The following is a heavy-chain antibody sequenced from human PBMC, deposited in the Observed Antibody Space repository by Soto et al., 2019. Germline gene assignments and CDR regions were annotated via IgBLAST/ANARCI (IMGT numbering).Heavy chain of an antibody. J-gene: IGHJ4*02. V-gene: IGHV1-69*02. CDR2: IIPILGIA. Sequence: QVRLMQSGAEVKKPGSSVKVSCKASGGTFSSYTISWVRQAPGQGLEWMGRIIPILGIANYAQKFQGRVTITADKSTSTAYMELSSLRSEDTAVYYCARYGSGSAYFDYWGQGTLVTVSS. CDR1: GGTFSSYT. CDR3: ARYGSGSAYFDY. D-gene: IGHD3-10*01.